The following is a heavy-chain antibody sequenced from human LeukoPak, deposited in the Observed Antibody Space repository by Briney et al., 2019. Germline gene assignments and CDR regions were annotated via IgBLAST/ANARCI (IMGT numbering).Heavy chain of an antibody. J-gene: IGHJ5*02. CDR3: AKGSGSGWYGWFAP. Sequence: GGSLRLSCAASGFTFSSYAMTWVRQAPGKGLEWVTSIDASGGSTYYADSVKGRFTISRDNSKNTFFLQMNTLRAADTAVYYCAKGSGSGWYGWFAPWGQGTLVTVSS. CDR2: IDASGGST. D-gene: IGHD6-19*01. V-gene: IGHV3-23*01. CDR1: GFTFSSYA.